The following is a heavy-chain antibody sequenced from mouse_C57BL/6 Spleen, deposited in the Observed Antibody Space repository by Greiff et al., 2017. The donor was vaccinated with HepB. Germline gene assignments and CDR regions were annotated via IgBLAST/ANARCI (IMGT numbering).Heavy chain of an antibody. CDR1: GYAFTNYL. Sequence: VQLQESGAALVRPGTSVKVSCKASGYAFTNYLIEGVKQRPGQGLEWIGVINPGSGGTNYNEKFKGKATLTADKSSSTAYMQLSSLTSEDSAVYFCAREGTYDGYHFDYWGQGTTLTVSS. J-gene: IGHJ2*01. CDR2: INPGSGGT. V-gene: IGHV1-54*01. CDR3: AREGTYDGYHFDY. D-gene: IGHD2-3*01.